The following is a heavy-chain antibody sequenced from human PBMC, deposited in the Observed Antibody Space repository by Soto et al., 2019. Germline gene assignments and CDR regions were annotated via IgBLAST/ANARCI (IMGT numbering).Heavy chain of an antibody. CDR1: GFSFSNGW. Sequence: EVQLVESGGGLVKPGGSLRLSCAASGFSFSNGWMSWVRQAPGKGLEWVGRIKSKSDGGTTDYTAPVKGRFTISRDDSNDTLYLQMNSLKTEDTAVYYCTTDSTQTFCDGGPCYSVQTKLHDSWGQGTLVTVSS. J-gene: IGHJ4*02. V-gene: IGHV3-15*01. CDR3: TTDSTQTFCDGGPCYSVQTKLHDS. CDR2: IKSKSDGGTT. D-gene: IGHD2-15*01.